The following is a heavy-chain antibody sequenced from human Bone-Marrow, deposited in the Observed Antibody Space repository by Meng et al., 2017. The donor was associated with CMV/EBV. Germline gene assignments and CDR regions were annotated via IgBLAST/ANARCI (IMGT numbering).Heavy chain of an antibody. CDR1: GFTFSNAW. D-gene: IGHD2-2*02. CDR2: ISSSSSYI. J-gene: IGHJ6*02. V-gene: IGHV3-21*04. Sequence: GESLKISCAASGFTFSNAWMSWVRQAPGKGLEWVSSISSSSSYIYYADSVKGRFTISRDNAKNSLYLQMNSLRAEDTAVYYCARNDCTSCYNYYYYGMDVWGQGTTVTVSS. CDR3: ARNDCTSCYNYYYYGMDV.